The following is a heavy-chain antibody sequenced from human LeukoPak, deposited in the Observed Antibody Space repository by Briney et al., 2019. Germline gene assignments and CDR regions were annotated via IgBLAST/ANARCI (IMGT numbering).Heavy chain of an antibody. V-gene: IGHV3-23*01. CDR2: LSGSGGGT. Sequence: GGSLRLSCAVSGITLSNYGMSWVRQAPGKGLEWVAGLSGSGGGTNYADSVQGRFTISRDNPKNTLYLQMNSPRAEDTAVYYCAKGLRSASYYFDYWGQGTLVTVSS. D-gene: IGHD4-17*01. J-gene: IGHJ4*02. CDR3: AKGLRSASYYFDY. CDR1: GITLSNYG.